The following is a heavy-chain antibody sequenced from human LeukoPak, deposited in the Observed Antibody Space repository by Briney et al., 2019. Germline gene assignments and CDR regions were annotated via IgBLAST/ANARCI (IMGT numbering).Heavy chain of an antibody. CDR3: ARGLVGLTPHAGVFEI. Sequence: SETLSLTCTVSGGSISSSYWSWIRKPPGKGLEWIGYIYSSGNTNSNPSPKSRVTIAVDTSKSQFSLKLSSVTAADTAVYYCARGLVGLTPHAGVFEIWGQGTKVTVSS. CDR1: GGSISSSY. D-gene: IGHD1-26*01. J-gene: IGHJ3*02. CDR2: IYSSGNT. V-gene: IGHV4-59*01.